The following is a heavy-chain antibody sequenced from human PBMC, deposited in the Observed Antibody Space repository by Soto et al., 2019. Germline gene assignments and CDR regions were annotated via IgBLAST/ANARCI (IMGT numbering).Heavy chain of an antibody. CDR1: GYRFTSYW. D-gene: IGHD2-2*01. Sequence: GESLKISCKGSGYRFTSYWISWVRQMPGKGLEWMGRIDPSDSYTNYSPSFQGHVTISADKSISTAYLQWSSLKASDTAMYYCARREIRSSTSSRYGMDVWGQGTTVTVSS. J-gene: IGHJ6*02. CDR3: ARREIRSSTSSRYGMDV. V-gene: IGHV5-10-1*01. CDR2: IDPSDSYT.